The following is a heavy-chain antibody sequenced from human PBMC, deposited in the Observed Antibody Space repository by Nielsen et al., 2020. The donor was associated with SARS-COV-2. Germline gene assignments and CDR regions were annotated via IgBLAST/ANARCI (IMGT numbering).Heavy chain of an antibody. CDR3: ARGRASEWELLVSYYYYGMDV. CDR2: INPSGGST. V-gene: IGHV1-46*01. Sequence: ASVQVSCKASGYTFTSYYMHWVRQAPGQGLEWMGIINPSGGSTNYAQKFQGRVTITADESTSTAYMELSSLRSEDTAVYYCARGRASEWELLVSYYYYGMDVWGQGTTVTVSS. CDR1: GYTFTSYY. J-gene: IGHJ6*02. D-gene: IGHD1-26*01.